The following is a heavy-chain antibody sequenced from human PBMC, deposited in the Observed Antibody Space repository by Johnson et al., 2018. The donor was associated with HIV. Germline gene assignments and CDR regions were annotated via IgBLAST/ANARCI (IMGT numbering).Heavy chain of an antibody. CDR1: GFTFSSYG. CDR3: AKDTRYYDSSGYPTEAFDI. D-gene: IGHD3-22*01. V-gene: IGHV3-23*04. J-gene: IGHJ3*02. CDR2: ISGSGGST. Sequence: VQLVESGGGVVQPGRSLRLSCAASGFTFSSYGMHWVRQAPGKGLEWVSGISGSGGSTYYADSVKGRFTISRDNSKNSLYLQMNSLRTEDTAFYYCAKDTRYYDSSGYPTEAFDIWGQGTMVTVSS.